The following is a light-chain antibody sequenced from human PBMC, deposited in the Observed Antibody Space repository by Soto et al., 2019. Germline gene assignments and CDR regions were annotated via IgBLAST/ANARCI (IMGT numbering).Light chain of an antibody. CDR2: KVS. CDR1: QSLVHSDGNTY. J-gene: IGKJ1*01. CDR3: VQGTHWPRA. Sequence: DVLMTLSPISLPFTLGQPAAISCRSSQSLVHSDGNTYLNWLQQRPGQSPRRLIYKVSNRDSGVPDRFSGSGSGTEFTLTISRVEAEDIGVYYCVQGTHWPRAVGQGTKVAIK. V-gene: IGKV2-30*02.